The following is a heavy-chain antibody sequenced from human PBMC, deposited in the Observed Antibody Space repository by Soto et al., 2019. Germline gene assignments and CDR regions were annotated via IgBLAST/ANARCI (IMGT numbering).Heavy chain of an antibody. J-gene: IGHJ2*01. CDR3: AHRGTGVGTWDFEL. CDR2: IYWDDDK. Sequence: QITLKESGPTLVKPTQPLTLTCTFSGFSLSTSGVGVGWIRQPPEKALEWLALIYWDDDKRYNPSLKSRLTITKDTSKNQVVLTITDMDPADTATYYCAHRGTGVGTWDFELWGRGTLVTVSS. CDR1: GFSLSTSGVG. V-gene: IGHV2-5*02. D-gene: IGHD1-1*01.